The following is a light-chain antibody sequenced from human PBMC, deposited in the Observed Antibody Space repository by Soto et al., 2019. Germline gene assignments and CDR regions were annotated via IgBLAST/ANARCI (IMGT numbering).Light chain of an antibody. CDR3: QQCGRSPIT. J-gene: IGKJ2*01. V-gene: IGKV3-20*01. Sequence: EIVLTQSPGTLSLSPGERATLSCRASQSVSSSYLAWYQQKLGQAPRLLIYGASSRATGIPDRFSGSGSGTDLTLTISRLEPEDFAVYYCQQCGRSPITFGQGTKLEIK. CDR1: QSVSSSY. CDR2: GAS.